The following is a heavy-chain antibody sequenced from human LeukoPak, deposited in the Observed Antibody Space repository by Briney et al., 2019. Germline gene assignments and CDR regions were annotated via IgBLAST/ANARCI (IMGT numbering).Heavy chain of an antibody. J-gene: IGHJ4*02. V-gene: IGHV1-2*02. CDR2: INPNSGGT. CDR1: GYTFTDYY. CDR3: ARGSGSYPYYFDY. Sequence: ASVKVSCKASGYTFTDYYIRWVRQAPGQGLEWMGWINPNSGGTNYVQKFQGRVTMTRDTSISTAYMELSRLRSDDTAVYYCARGSGSYPYYFDYWGQGTLVTVSS. D-gene: IGHD1-26*01.